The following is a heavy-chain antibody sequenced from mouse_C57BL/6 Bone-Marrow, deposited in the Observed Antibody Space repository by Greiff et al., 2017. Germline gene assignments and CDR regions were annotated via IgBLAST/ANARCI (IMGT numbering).Heavy chain of an antibody. J-gene: IGHJ3*01. Sequence: DVKLQESGPGLVKPSQSLSLTCSVTGYSITSGYYWNWIRQFPGNKLEWMGYRSYDGSNNYNPSLKNPISLTRDTSKNQFFLKLNSVTAEDTATYYCARNDDGFAYWGQGTLVTVSA. V-gene: IGHV3-6*01. D-gene: IGHD2-12*01. CDR3: ARNDDGFAY. CDR2: RSYDGSN. CDR1: GYSITSGYY.